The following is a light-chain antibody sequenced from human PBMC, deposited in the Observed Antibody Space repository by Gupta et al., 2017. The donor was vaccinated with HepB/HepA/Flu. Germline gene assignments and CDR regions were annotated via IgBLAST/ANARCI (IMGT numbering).Light chain of an antibody. J-gene: IGLJ2*01. CDR1: ALANQY. Sequence: SYELTQPPSVSVSPGQTARSTCPGDALANQYAYWYQQKPGHAPVLLIYKDSKRPSGIPERLSGSNSGTTATLYISGVQAEEEADYYCPSGDNSGTCGVFGGGTKLTVL. CDR3: PSGDNSGTCGV. V-gene: IGLV3-25*02. CDR2: KDS.